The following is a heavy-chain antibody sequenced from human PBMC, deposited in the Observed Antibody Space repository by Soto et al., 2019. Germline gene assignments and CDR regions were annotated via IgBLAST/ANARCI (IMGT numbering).Heavy chain of an antibody. CDR2: VSGSGAST. J-gene: IGHJ4*02. D-gene: IGHD4-17*01. Sequence: EVQLLESGGGLGRRGGSLRLSCEASGFTFSSYVMSWVRQAPGKGLEWVSSVSGSGASTNYARSVTGRFTISRANSRCTLLLQMNSLRAEVTAIYYWAKVQDDYCDFAFDRGGQGTLVTVSS. CDR3: AKVQDDYCDFAFDR. V-gene: IGHV3-23*01. CDR1: GFTFSSYV.